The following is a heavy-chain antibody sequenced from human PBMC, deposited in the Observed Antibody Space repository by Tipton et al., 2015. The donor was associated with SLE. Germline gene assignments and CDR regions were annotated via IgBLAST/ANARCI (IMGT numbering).Heavy chain of an antibody. CDR3: ARDGDGGSGSYDAFDI. V-gene: IGHV4-61*08. Sequence: LRLSCTVSGGSISSGGYYWSWIRQHPGKGLEWIGYIYYSGSTNYNPSLKSRVTISVDTSKNQFSLKLSSVTAADTAVYYCARDGDGGSGSYDAFDIWGQGTMVAVSS. J-gene: IGHJ3*02. D-gene: IGHD3-10*01. CDR2: IYYSGST. CDR1: GGSISSGGYY.